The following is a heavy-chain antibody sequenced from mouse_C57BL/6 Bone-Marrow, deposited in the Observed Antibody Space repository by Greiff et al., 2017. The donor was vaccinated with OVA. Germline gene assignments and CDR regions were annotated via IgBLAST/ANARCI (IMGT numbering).Heavy chain of an antibody. CDR2: ICPRSGTT. Sequence: VQLQQSGAELARPGASVPLSCKASGYTFTSYGISWVKQRTGQGLEWIGEICPRSGTTYNNALFKGQATLTADNSSSTVYMELRSLTSEDSAVYFGARSGGYYYFDYWGQGTTRTVSS. D-gene: IGHD2-3*01. J-gene: IGHJ2*01. CDR1: GYTFTSYG. CDR3: ARSGGYYYFDY. V-gene: IGHV1-81*01.